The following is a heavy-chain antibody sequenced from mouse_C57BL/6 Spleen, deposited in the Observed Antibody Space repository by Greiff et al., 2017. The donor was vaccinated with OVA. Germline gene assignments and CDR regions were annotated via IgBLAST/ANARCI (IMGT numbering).Heavy chain of an antibody. CDR2: INPNNGGT. V-gene: IGHV1-26*01. CDR3: ARYYGNYFDY. Sequence: VQLQQSGPELVKPGASVKISCKASGYTFTDYYMNWVKQSHGKSLEWIGDINPNNGGTSYNQKFKGKATLTVDKSSSTAYMELRSLTSEDSAVYYCARYYGNYFDYWGQVTTLTVSS. J-gene: IGHJ2*01. CDR1: GYTFTDYY. D-gene: IGHD2-1*01.